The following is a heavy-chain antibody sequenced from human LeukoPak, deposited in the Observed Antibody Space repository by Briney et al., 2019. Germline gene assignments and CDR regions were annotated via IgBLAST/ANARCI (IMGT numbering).Heavy chain of an antibody. J-gene: IGHJ5*02. CDR1: GFTFSSYG. CDR2: IWYDGSNK. D-gene: IGHD6-13*01. V-gene: IGHV3-33*01. CDR3: ARERLVAAGWFDP. Sequence: GGSLRLSCAASGFTFSSYGMHWVRQAPGKGLEWVAVIWYDGSNKYYADSVKGRFTISRDNSKNTLYLQMNSLRAEDTAVYYCARERLVAAGWFDPWGQGTLVTVSS.